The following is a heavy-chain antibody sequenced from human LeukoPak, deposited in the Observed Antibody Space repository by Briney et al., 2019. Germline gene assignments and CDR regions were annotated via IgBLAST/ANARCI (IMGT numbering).Heavy chain of an antibody. J-gene: IGHJ6*03. CDR3: ARVTGDLVGPFYYYYLDV. D-gene: IGHD2-15*01. V-gene: IGHV4-4*07. CDR2: IYSSANI. Sequence: SETLSLTCTVSGASMSDDYWSWVRQPAGRGLEWIGRIYSSANIDYNPSLESRVTLSIDTSKNQFSLTMISVTAADTAVYYCARVTGDLVGPFYYYYLDVWGKGTTVTISS. CDR1: GASMSDDY.